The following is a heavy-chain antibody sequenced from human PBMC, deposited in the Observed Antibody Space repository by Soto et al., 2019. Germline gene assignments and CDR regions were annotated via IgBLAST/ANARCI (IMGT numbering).Heavy chain of an antibody. D-gene: IGHD5-12*01. CDR1: GGTFSDFA. Sequence: QVQLVQSGAEVKKPGSSMKVSCKASGGTFSDFAFSWVRQAPGQGPEWMGGIRPNFGRPDYAQKFRDRVTITADESTSTVSVDLRSMTSEDTVGYYCATWLSMDGIGNDDYRMVVWGQGTMVTVSS. V-gene: IGHV1-69*12. J-gene: IGHJ6*02. CDR3: ATWLSMDGIGNDDYRMVV. CDR2: IRPNFGRP.